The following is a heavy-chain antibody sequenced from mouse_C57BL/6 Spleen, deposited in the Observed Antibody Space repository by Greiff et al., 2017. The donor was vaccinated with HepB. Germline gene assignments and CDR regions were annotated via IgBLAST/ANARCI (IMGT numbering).Heavy chain of an antibody. CDR2: ISGGGGNT. J-gene: IGHJ2*01. CDR1: GFTFSSYT. CDR3: ARHRDYDGYFDY. Sequence: EVQGVESGGGLVKPGGSLKLSCAASGFTFSSYTMSWVRQTPEKRLEWVATISGGGGNTYYPDSVKGRFTISRDNAKNTLYLQMSSLRSEDTALYYCARHRDYDGYFDYWGQGTTLTVSS. D-gene: IGHD2-4*01. V-gene: IGHV5-9*01.